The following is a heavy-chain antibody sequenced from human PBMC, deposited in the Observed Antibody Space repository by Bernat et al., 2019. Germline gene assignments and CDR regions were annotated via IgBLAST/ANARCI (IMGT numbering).Heavy chain of an antibody. Sequence: QVQLVQSGAEVKKPGSSVKVSCKASGGTFSSYTISWVRQAPGQGLEWMGRIIPILGIANYAQKFQGRVTITADKSTSTAYMELSSLRSEDTAVYYCAKDSAVAGNDAFDIWGQGTMVTVSS. D-gene: IGHD6-19*01. CDR2: IIPILGIA. J-gene: IGHJ3*02. V-gene: IGHV1-69*08. CDR1: GGTFSSYT. CDR3: AKDSAVAGNDAFDI.